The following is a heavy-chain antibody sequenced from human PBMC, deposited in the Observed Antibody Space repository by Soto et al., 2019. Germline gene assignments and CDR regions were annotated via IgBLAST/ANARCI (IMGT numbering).Heavy chain of an antibody. V-gene: IGHV1-69*02. J-gene: IGHJ4*02. CDR2: IIPILGIA. Sequence: VKVSCKASGGTFSSYTISWVRQAPGQGLEWMGRIIPILGIANYAQKFQGRVTITADKSTSTAYMELSSLRSEDTAVYYCARYGSGSDYFDYWRQRHLVTVS. CDR3: ARYGSGSDYFDY. CDR1: GGTFSSYT. D-gene: IGHD3-10*01.